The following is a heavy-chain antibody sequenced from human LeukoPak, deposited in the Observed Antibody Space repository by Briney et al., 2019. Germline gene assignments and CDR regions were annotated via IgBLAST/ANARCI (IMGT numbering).Heavy chain of an antibody. D-gene: IGHD3-3*01. V-gene: IGHV4-39*01. Sequence: SETLSLTCTVSGGSISNSSYYWGWIRQPPGKGLEWIGSIYYSGSTYYNPSLKSRVTISVDTSKNQFSLKLSSVTAADTAVYYCARAREGYDFWSGFKAWFDPWGQGTLVTVSS. CDR2: IYYSGST. CDR3: ARAREGYDFWSGFKAWFDP. J-gene: IGHJ5*02. CDR1: GGSISNSSYY.